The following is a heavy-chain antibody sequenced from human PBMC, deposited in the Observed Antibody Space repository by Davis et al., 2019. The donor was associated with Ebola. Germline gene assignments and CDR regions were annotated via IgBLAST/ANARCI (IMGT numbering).Heavy chain of an antibody. J-gene: IGHJ6*03. D-gene: IGHD2-2*01. CDR2: ISGSGGST. V-gene: IGHV3-23*01. CDR3: AKGAGRYCSSTSCYYYYYMDV. Sequence: GESLKISCAASGFTFSSYAMSWVRQAPGKGLEWVSAISGSGGSTYYADSVKGRFTISRDNSKNTLYLQMNSLRAEDTAVYYCAKGAGRYCSSTSCYYYYYMDVWGKGTTVTVSS. CDR1: GFTFSSYA.